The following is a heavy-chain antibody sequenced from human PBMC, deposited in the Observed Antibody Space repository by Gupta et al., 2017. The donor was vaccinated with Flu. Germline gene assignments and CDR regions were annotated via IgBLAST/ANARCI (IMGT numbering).Heavy chain of an antibody. Sequence: QVQLVQSGAEVKKPGASVKVSCKASGYTFTGYYIHWVRQAPGQGLEWMGWINPNSGGTNYAQKFQGWVTMTRDTSISTAYMELSRLRSDDTAVYYCARDGGPGNDYSNYWDVHYYYYGMDVWGQGTTVTVSS. D-gene: IGHD4-4*01. J-gene: IGHJ6*02. CDR3: ARDGGPGNDYSNYWDVHYYYYGMDV. CDR1: GYTFTGYY. V-gene: IGHV1-2*04. CDR2: INPNSGGT.